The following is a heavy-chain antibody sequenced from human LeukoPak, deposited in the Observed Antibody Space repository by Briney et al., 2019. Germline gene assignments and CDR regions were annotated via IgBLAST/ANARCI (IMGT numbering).Heavy chain of an antibody. CDR1: GGSISSYY. CDR3: ARDREQQLVRFYNAFDI. V-gene: IGHV4-59*01. Sequence: PSETLSLTCTVSGGSISSYYWSWSRQPPGKGLEWIGYIYYSGSTNYNPSLKSRVTISVDTSKNQFSLKLSSVTAADTAVYYCARDREQQLVRFYNAFDIWGQGTMVTVSS. D-gene: IGHD6-13*01. CDR2: IYYSGST. J-gene: IGHJ3*02.